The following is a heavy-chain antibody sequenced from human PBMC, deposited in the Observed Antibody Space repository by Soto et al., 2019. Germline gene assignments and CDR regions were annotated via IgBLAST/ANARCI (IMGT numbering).Heavy chain of an antibody. CDR1: GYTFTSDY. CDR2: INPSGGST. J-gene: IGHJ6*02. CDR3: ARDGIAAAGASLYYYYYGMDV. D-gene: IGHD6-13*01. V-gene: IGHV1-46*01. Sequence: ASVKVSCKASGYTFTSDYIHWVRQAPGQGLEWRGIINPSGGSTSYAQKFQGRVNMTRDTPTSTVYMELSSLRSEDTAVYYCARDGIAAAGASLYYYYYGMDVWGQGTTVTVSS.